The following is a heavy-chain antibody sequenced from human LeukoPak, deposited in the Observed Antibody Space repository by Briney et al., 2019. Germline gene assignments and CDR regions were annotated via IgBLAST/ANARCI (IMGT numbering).Heavy chain of an antibody. CDR1: GDGLSVSSDV. J-gene: IGHJ3*02. CDR2: TDYKSKWHN. D-gene: IGHD7-27*01. Sequence: SQTLSLTCAISGDGLSVSSDVWNWVRQSPSRGLEWLGRTDYKSKWHNDYAVSVNSRITISPDTSKNQFSLHLNSVTPEHAAVYYCARDADWGYDAYDIWGQGTMVTVSS. CDR3: ARDADWGYDAYDI. V-gene: IGHV6-1*01.